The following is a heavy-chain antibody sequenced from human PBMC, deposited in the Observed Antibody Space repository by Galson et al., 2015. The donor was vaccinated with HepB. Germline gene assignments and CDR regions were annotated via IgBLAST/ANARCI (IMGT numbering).Heavy chain of an antibody. V-gene: IGHV3-53*01. D-gene: IGHD2-15*01. J-gene: IGHJ6*02. Sequence: SLRLSCAASGFTVSSNYMSWVRQAPGKGLEWVSVIYSGGSTYYADSVKGRFTISRDNSKNTLYLQMSSLRAEDTAVYYCARALSYCSGGSCLRHYYYGMDVWGQGTTVTVSS. CDR2: IYSGGST. CDR1: GFTVSSNY. CDR3: ARALSYCSGGSCLRHYYYGMDV.